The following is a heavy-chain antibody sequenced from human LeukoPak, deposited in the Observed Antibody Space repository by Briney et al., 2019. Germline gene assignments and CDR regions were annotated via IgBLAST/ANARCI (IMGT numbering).Heavy chain of an antibody. Sequence: PSETLSLTCTVSGGSISSYYWSWIRQPPGKGLEWIGYIYYSGSTNYNPSLKSRVTISVDTSKNQFSLKLSSVTAADTAVYYCAGSAPYYDFWSGYYYTPGYNWFDPWGQGTPVTVSS. CDR1: GGSISSYY. CDR2: IYYSGST. CDR3: AGSAPYYDFWSGYYYTPGYNWFDP. V-gene: IGHV4-59*01. J-gene: IGHJ5*02. D-gene: IGHD3-3*01.